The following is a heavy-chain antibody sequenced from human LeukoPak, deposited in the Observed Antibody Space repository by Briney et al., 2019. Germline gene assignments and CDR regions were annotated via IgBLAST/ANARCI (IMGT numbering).Heavy chain of an antibody. Sequence: ASVNVSCKASGYTFTGYYMHWVRQAPGQGLEWTGRINPNSGGTNYAQKFQGRVTMTRDTSISTAYMELSRLRSDDTAVYYCARVTHCSSTSCSPFFDYWGQGTLVTVSS. CDR2: INPNSGGT. V-gene: IGHV1-2*06. CDR3: ARVTHCSSTSCSPFFDY. J-gene: IGHJ4*02. CDR1: GYTFTGYY. D-gene: IGHD2-2*01.